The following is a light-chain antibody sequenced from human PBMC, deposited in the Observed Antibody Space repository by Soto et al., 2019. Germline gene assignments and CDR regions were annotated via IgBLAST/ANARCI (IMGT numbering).Light chain of an antibody. Sequence: DIQMTQSPSTLSASVGDRVTITCRASQSIGSWLAWFQQTPGKPPKLLIYDASSLESGVPSRFSGSGSGTEFTLTINSLQPDDFATYYCQQYKSYWTFGQGTKVDIK. CDR2: DAS. V-gene: IGKV1-5*01. CDR3: QQYKSYWT. J-gene: IGKJ1*01. CDR1: QSIGSW.